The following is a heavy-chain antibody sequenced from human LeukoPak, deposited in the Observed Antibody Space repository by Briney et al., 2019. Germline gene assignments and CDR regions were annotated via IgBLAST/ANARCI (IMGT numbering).Heavy chain of an antibody. CDR2: MNPNSGNT. CDR1: GGTFSSYA. CDR3: ARVKTYSSSWGAAPSPHFDY. Sequence: GASVKVSCKASGGTFSSYAISWGRQAPGQGLEWMGWMNPNSGNTGYAQKFQGRVTITRNTSISTAYMELSSLRSEDTAVYYCARVKTYSSSWGAAPSPHFDYWGQGTLVTVSS. V-gene: IGHV1-8*03. J-gene: IGHJ4*02. D-gene: IGHD6-13*01.